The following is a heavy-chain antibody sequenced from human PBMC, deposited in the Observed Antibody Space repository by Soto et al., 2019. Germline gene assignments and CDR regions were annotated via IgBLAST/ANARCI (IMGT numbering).Heavy chain of an antibody. V-gene: IGHV4-34*01. Sequence: SETLSLTCAVYGGSFSGYYWSWIRQPPGKGLEWIGEINHSGSTNYNPSLKSRVTISVDTPKNQFSLKLSSVTAADTAVYYCARGHGTSLRNWFDPWGQGTLVTVSS. D-gene: IGHD2-2*01. J-gene: IGHJ5*02. CDR2: INHSGST. CDR3: ARGHGTSLRNWFDP. CDR1: GGSFSGYY.